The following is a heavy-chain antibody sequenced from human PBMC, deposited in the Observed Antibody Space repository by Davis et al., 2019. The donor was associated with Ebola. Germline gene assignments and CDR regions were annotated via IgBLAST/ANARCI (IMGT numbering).Heavy chain of an antibody. CDR1: GFSFNNYV. J-gene: IGHJ4*02. CDR3: AREIGGTAPDY. Sequence: PGGSLRLSCAAAGFSFNNYVMHWVRQAPGKGLEWVAGIWPGGDHEDYPDSLRGRFTISRDNFKSTLYLQMNSLRVEDTAVYYCAREIGGTAPDYWGQGTLVSVSS. V-gene: IGHV3-33*01. D-gene: IGHD2-21*02. CDR2: IWPGGDHE.